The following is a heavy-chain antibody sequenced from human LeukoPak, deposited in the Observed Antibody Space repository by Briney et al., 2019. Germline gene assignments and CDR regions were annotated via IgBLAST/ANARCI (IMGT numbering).Heavy chain of an antibody. J-gene: IGHJ6*02. V-gene: IGHV3-72*01. CDR1: GFTFSDHY. CDR3: AREILPGDTAMVTYYYYGMDV. Sequence: PGGSLRLSCAASGFTFSDHYMDWVRQAPGKGLEWVGRTRNKANSYTTEYAASVKGRFTISRDDSKNSLYLQMNSLKTEDTAVYYCAREILPGDTAMVTYYYYGMDVWGQGTTVTVSS. CDR2: TRNKANSYTT. D-gene: IGHD5-18*01.